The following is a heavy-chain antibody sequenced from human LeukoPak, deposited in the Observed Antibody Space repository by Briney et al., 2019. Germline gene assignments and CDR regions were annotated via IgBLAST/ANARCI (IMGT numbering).Heavy chain of an antibody. D-gene: IGHD3-10*01. CDR1: GFTFSDYW. Sequence: PGGSLRLSCAASGFTFSDYWMHWVRHAPGKGLVWVSRINSDGSSTSYADSVKGRFIISRDNAKNTLYLQMNSLRAEDTAVYYCARSGGDAFDIWGQGTVVTVSS. CDR3: ARSGGDAFDI. V-gene: IGHV3-74*01. CDR2: INSDGSST. J-gene: IGHJ3*02.